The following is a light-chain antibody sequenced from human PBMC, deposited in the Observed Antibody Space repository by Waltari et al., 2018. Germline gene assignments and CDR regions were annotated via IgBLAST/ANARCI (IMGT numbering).Light chain of an antibody. J-gene: IGLJ3*02. CDR3: QAWASTNWA. V-gene: IGLV3-1*01. CDR1: KLGDQF. Sequence: HELTQPPSVSVSPRQTATITCSGDKLGDQFASWYQQRPGQSPVLVIYLDSKRPSGIPERFSGSNSGKTATLTISGTQATDEADYYCQAWASTNWAFGGGTKLTVL. CDR2: LDS.